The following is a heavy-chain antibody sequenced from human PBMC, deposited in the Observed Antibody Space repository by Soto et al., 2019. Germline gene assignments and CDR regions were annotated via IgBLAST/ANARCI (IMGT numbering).Heavy chain of an antibody. Sequence: QVQLVESGGGVVQPGRSLRLSCAASGFTFSSYAMHWVRQAPGKGLEWVAVISYDGSNKYYADSVKGRFTISSDNSKNTLYMPMNSLRAEDTAVYYCAREELPLGFGDFDYWGQGTLVTVSS. V-gene: IGHV3-30-3*01. J-gene: IGHJ4*02. D-gene: IGHD3-10*01. CDR1: GFTFSSYA. CDR3: AREELPLGFGDFDY. CDR2: ISYDGSNK.